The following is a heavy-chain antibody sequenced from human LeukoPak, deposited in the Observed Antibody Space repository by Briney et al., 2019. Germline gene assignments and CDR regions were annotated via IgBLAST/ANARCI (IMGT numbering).Heavy chain of an antibody. V-gene: IGHV3-30*04. CDR2: IAYHGNDE. D-gene: IGHD7-27*01. J-gene: IGHJ4*02. Sequence: SCKASGDTFNNYAISWVRQAPGKGLEWVAVIAYHGNDEYYADSLKGRFTISRDNSKDTLYLQMNSLRAEDTAVYYCATETGRIGDLGYWGQGALVTVSS. CDR3: ATETGRIGDLGY. CDR1: GDTFNNYA.